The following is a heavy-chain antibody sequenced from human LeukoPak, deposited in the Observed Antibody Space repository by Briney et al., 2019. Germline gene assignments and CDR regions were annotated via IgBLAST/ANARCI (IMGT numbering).Heavy chain of an antibody. Sequence: SETLSLTCTVSGGSISSYYWSWIRQPAGKGLEWIGRIYTSGSTNYNPSLKSRVTMSVDTSKNQFSLKLSSVTAADTAVYYCARGRKNELYDILTGSLGYFDYWGQGTLVTVSS. CDR1: GGSISSYY. CDR3: ARGRKNELYDILTGSLGYFDY. J-gene: IGHJ4*02. V-gene: IGHV4-4*07. CDR2: IYTSGST. D-gene: IGHD3-9*01.